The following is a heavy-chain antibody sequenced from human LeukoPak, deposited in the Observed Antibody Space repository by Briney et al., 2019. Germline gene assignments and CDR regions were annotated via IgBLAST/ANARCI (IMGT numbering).Heavy chain of an antibody. CDR1: GYTFTGYY. D-gene: IGHD4-11*01. Sequence: ASVKVSCKASGYTFTGYYMHWVRPAPGQGLEWMGWINPNSGGANYAQKFQGRVTMTRDTSISTAYMELSRLRSDDTAVYYCARAAYSNYDWFDPWGQGTLVTVSS. CDR2: INPNSGGA. V-gene: IGHV1-2*02. J-gene: IGHJ5*02. CDR3: ARAAYSNYDWFDP.